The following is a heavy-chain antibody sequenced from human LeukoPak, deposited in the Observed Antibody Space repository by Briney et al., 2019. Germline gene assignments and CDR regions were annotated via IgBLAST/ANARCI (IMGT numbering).Heavy chain of an antibody. D-gene: IGHD2-2*02. J-gene: IGHJ4*02. CDR3: ARENCSSTSCYNFDY. Sequence: SQTLSLTCTVSGGSISSGSYYWSWIRQPAGKGLEWIGRIYTSGSTNYNPSLKSRVTISVDTSKNQFSLKLSSVTAADTAVYYCARENCSSTSCYNFDYWGQGTLVTVSS. CDR2: IYTSGST. V-gene: IGHV4-61*02. CDR1: GGSISSGSYY.